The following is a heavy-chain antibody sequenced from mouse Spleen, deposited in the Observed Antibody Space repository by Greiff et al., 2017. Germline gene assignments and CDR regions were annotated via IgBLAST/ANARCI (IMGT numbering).Heavy chain of an antibody. V-gene: IGHV5-4*02. Sequence: DVKLVESGGGLVKPGGSLKLSCAASGFTFSDYYMYWVRQTPEKRLEWVATISDGGSYTYYPDSVKGRFTISRDNAKNNLYLQMSSLKSEDTAMYYCARDKYGNSRMDYWGQGTSVTVSS. D-gene: IGHD2-10*02. CDR3: ARDKYGNSRMDY. CDR2: ISDGGSYT. J-gene: IGHJ4*01. CDR1: GFTFSDYY.